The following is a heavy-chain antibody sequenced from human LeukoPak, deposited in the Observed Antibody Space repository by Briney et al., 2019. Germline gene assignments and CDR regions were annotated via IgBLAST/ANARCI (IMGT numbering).Heavy chain of an antibody. J-gene: IGHJ4*02. Sequence: PSETLSLTCTVSGGSISSGDYYWSWIRQPPGKGLEWIGYIYYSGSTYYNPSLKSRVTISVDTSKNQFSLKLSSVTAADTAVYYCVRAIGYCSGGSCFDDYWGQGTLVTVSS. V-gene: IGHV4-30-4*08. CDR1: GGSISSGDYY. CDR2: IYYSGST. D-gene: IGHD2-15*01. CDR3: VRAIGYCSGGSCFDDY.